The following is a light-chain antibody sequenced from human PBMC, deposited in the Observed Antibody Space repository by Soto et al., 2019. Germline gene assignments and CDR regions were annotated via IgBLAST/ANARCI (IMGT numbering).Light chain of an antibody. CDR1: QSIRKY. CDR2: AAS. CDR3: QQSFSTPLT. Sequence: DIQMTQSPSSLSASVGDRLTVTCRASQSIRKYLNWYQQRPGKAPKVLIYAASSLQSGVPSRFSGSGSVTNFTLTISNLQPEDFATYFCQQSFSTPLTFGGGTRVESK. J-gene: IGKJ4*01. V-gene: IGKV1-39*01.